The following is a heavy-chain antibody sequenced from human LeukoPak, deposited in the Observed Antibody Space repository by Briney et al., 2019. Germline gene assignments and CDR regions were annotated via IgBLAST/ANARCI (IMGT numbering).Heavy chain of an antibody. CDR2: IITILGIA. V-gene: IGHV1-69*04. D-gene: IGHD2-21*02. CDR3: ARRECGGDCDI. CDR1: GGTFSSYA. Sequence: SVKVSCKASGGTFSSYAISWVRQAPGQGLEWMGRIITILGIANYAQKFQGRVTITSDKSTSTAYMELSSLRSEDTAVYYCARRECGGDCDIWGQATMVTVSS. J-gene: IGHJ3*02.